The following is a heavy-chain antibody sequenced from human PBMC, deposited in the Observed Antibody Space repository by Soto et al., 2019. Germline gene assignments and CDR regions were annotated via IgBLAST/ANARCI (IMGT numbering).Heavy chain of an antibody. CDR3: ASVYLWAGACLFSYYFDS. CDR2: MSCSGYTY. V-gene: IGHV3-48*03. CDR1: VVSFMLDD. Sequence: GGSRRFSFGVAVVSFMLDDMSWVCQAPGKGLEWIACMSCSGYTYHASDGVKGRSTIYSHNARNAVFFQMSSLSAEDRAIYYCASVYLWAGACLFSYYFDSWGQGTLVTVSS. J-gene: IGHJ5*01. D-gene: IGHD1-26*01.